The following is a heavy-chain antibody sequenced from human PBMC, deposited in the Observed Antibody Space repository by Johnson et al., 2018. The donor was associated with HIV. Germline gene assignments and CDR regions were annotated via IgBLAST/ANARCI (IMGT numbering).Heavy chain of an antibody. J-gene: IGHJ3*02. CDR1: GFTFSSYA. D-gene: IGHD1-1*01. V-gene: IGHV3-33*08. Sequence: QVQLVESGGGVVQPGGSLRLSCAASGFTFSSYAMHWVRQAPGKGLEWVAVIWSDGSNKHYADSVKGRFTISRDNSKNTLYLQMNSLRAEDTAVYYCATSTASDALDIWGQGTMVTVSS. CDR2: IWSDGSNK. CDR3: ATSTASDALDI.